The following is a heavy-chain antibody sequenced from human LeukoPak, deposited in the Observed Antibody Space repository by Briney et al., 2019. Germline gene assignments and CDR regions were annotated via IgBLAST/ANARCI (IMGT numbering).Heavy chain of an antibody. J-gene: IGHJ4*02. Sequence: GGSLRLSCAASGFTFSSYATIWVRQAPGKGLEWVSSISSTGNFIYYADSLKGRFTVSRDNAKNSLYLQMNSLRAEDTAVYYCARDLWDHWGQGTLVTVSS. CDR3: ARDLWDH. CDR1: GFTFSSYA. V-gene: IGHV3-21*01. CDR2: ISSTGNFI.